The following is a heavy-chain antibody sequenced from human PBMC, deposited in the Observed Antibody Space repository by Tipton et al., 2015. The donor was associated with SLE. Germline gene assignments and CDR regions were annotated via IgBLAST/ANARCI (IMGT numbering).Heavy chain of an antibody. CDR3: ASRCSPDILTGYYYY. D-gene: IGHD3-9*01. CDR1: GFTVSSNY. CDR2: IYSGGST. V-gene: IGHV3-53*04. J-gene: IGHJ4*02. Sequence: VQLVQSGGGLVQPGGSLRLSCAASGFTVSSNYMSWVRQAPGKGLEWVSVIYSGGSTYYADSVKGRFTISRDNSKNTLYLQMNSRRAEDTAVYYCASRCSPDILTGYYYYWGQGTLVTVSS.